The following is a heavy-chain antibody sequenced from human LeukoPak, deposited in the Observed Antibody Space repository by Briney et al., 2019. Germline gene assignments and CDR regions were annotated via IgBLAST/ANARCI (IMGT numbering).Heavy chain of an antibody. Sequence: SETLSLTCAVSGGSISSGGYSWSWIRQPPGKGLEWIGYIYHSGSTYYNPSLKSRVTISVDRSKNQFSLKLSSVTAADTAVYYCARVVGIVGVPAAPNWYFDLWGRGTLVTVSS. V-gene: IGHV4-30-2*01. CDR2: IYHSGST. CDR3: ARVVGIVGVPAAPNWYFDL. J-gene: IGHJ2*01. D-gene: IGHD2-2*01. CDR1: GGSISSGGYS.